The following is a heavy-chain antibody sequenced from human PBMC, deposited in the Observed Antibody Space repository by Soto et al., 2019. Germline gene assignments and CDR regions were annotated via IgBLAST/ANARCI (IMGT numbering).Heavy chain of an antibody. Sequence: ASVKVFCKASGYTFTSYGISWVRQAPGQGLEWMGWISAYNGNTNYAQKLQGRVTMTTDTSTSTAYMELRSLRSDDTAVYYCAREAWLRLTLPFFDYWGQGTLVTVSS. V-gene: IGHV1-18*01. CDR1: GYTFTSYG. CDR3: AREAWLRLTLPFFDY. D-gene: IGHD5-12*01. CDR2: ISAYNGNT. J-gene: IGHJ4*02.